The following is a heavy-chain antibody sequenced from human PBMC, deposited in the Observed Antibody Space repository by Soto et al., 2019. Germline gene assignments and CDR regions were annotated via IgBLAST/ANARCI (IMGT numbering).Heavy chain of an antibody. V-gene: IGHV4-34*01. CDR3: ARGRCSGYYLYYFDY. D-gene: IGHD3-3*01. CDR1: GGSFSGYY. CDR2: NNHSAST. J-gene: IGHJ4*02. Sequence: QVQLQQWGAGLLKPSETLSLTCAVYGGSFSGYYWSWFRQPPGEVLEWIGENNHSASTNYNPSLKSRVTISVDTSKNQFSLKLSSVTAADTAVYYCARGRCSGYYLYYFDYWGQGTLVTVSS.